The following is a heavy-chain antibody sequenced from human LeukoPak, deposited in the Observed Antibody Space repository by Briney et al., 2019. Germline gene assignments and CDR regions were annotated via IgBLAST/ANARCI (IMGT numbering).Heavy chain of an antibody. V-gene: IGHV4-59*01. Sequence: ASETLSLTCTVSGGSISSYYWSWIRQPPGKRLEWIGYIYYSGSTNYNPSLKSRVAISVDTSKNQFSLKLSSVTAADTAVYYCARDRGRFLEWPDGAFDIWGQGTMVTVSS. J-gene: IGHJ3*02. CDR3: ARDRGRFLEWPDGAFDI. CDR1: GGSISSYY. CDR2: IYYSGST. D-gene: IGHD3-3*01.